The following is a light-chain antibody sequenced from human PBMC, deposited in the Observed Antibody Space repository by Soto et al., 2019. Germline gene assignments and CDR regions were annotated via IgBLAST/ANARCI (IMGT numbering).Light chain of an antibody. Sequence: DIQMTQSPSTLSASVGDRVTITCRASQSISSWLAWYQQKPGKAPKLLIYKASSLESGVPSRFSGSGSGKEFTLTISSLQPDDFATYYCQQYNSYPTTFGQGNKLEIK. J-gene: IGKJ2*01. CDR3: QQYNSYPTT. CDR1: QSISSW. CDR2: KAS. V-gene: IGKV1-5*03.